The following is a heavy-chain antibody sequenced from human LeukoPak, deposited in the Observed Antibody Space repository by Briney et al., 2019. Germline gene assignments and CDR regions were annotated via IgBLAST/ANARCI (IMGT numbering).Heavy chain of an antibody. D-gene: IGHD2-21*01. V-gene: IGHV3-33*05. CDR1: GFILSHYG. CDR3: ARELSQIVWGGLDY. J-gene: IGHJ4*02. Sequence: GGSLRLSCAASGFILSHYGMHWVRQAPGKGLEWVAVIQNDASTENFADSVRGRFTISRDNSKNTVFLQMNSLRVEDTAVYYCARELSQIVWGGLDYGGQGTLVSVSS. CDR2: IQNDASTE.